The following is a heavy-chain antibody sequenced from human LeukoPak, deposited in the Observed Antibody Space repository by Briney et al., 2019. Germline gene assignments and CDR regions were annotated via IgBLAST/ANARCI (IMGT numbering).Heavy chain of an antibody. J-gene: IGHJ6*02. CDR1: GFTFSSYW. Sequence: GGSLRLSCAASGFTFSSYWMSWVRQAPGKGLEWVANIKQDGSEKYYVDSVKGRFTISRDNAKNSLYLQMNSLRAEDTAVYYCARAPSSPYYYYYYGMDVWGQGTTVTVSS. CDR3: ARAPSSPYYYYYYGMDV. V-gene: IGHV3-7*03. CDR2: IKQDGSEK. D-gene: IGHD6-13*01.